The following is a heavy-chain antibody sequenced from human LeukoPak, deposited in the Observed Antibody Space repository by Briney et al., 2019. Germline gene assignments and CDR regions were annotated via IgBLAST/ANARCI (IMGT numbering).Heavy chain of an antibody. CDR1: GGSISSYY. D-gene: IGHD6-13*01. Sequence: SETLSLTCTVSGGSISSYYWSWIRQPPGKGLECIGSIYHSGNTYYNPSLKSRVTISVDTSRNEFSLKLSSVTAADTAVYYCARLGYSSSWHHSGAFDIWGQGTTVTVSS. CDR2: IYHSGNT. CDR3: ARLGYSSSWHHSGAFDI. J-gene: IGHJ3*02. V-gene: IGHV4-59*08.